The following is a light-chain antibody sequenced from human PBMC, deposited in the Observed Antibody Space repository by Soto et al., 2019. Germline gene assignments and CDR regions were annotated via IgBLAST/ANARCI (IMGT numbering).Light chain of an antibody. Sequence: VMTQTPLSLPVTPGEPASISCRSSQSLLDSDDGKTHLDWYLQKPGQSPQLLIRTLSYRAAAVPDRCSGSGSGADYTLKISRVEAEDVGVYYCMQRIGCPWTFGGGTKVEIK. J-gene: IGKJ4*02. CDR2: TLS. CDR1: QSLLDSDDGKTH. CDR3: MQRIGCPWT. V-gene: IGKV2-40*01.